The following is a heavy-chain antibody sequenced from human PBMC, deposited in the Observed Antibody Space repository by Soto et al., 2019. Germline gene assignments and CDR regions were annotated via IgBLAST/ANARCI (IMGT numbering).Heavy chain of an antibody. J-gene: IGHJ4*02. Sequence: SETLSLTCTVSGGSISSHYWSWIRQPPGKGLEWIGYIYYSGSTNYNPSLKSRVTISVDTSKNQFSLKLSSVTAADTAVYYCARGFSGYSYGYGFDYWGQGTLVTVSS. V-gene: IGHV4-59*11. CDR3: ARGFSGYSYGYGFDY. CDR1: GGSISSHY. D-gene: IGHD5-18*01. CDR2: IYYSGST.